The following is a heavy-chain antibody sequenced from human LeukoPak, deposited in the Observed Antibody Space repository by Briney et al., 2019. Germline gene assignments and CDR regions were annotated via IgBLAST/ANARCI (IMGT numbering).Heavy chain of an antibody. D-gene: IGHD2-2*01. V-gene: IGHV4-61*01. J-gene: IGHJ6*02. CDR1: GGSISSSNW. Sequence: SGTLSLTCAVSGGSISSSNWWSWIRQPPGKGLEWIGYIYYSGSTNYNPSLKSRVTISVDTSKNQFSLKLSSVTAADTAVYYCARATPNQNQDIVVVPAGGVSGYYYYGMDVWGQGTTVTVSS. CDR2: IYYSGST. CDR3: ARATPNQNQDIVVVPAGGVSGYYYYGMDV.